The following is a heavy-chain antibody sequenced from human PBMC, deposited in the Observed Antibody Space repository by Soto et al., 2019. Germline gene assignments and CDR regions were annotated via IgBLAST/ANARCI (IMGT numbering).Heavy chain of an antibody. Sequence: EVQLLESGGGLVQPGGSLRLSCAASGFDFSSYAMSWVRQAPGKGLECVSLISGTGVPTLYAESVKGRFAVTRDNSKDTLFLEMNNLRVDDTAMYYGAKSFCSSSSCFFLWVDTWGPGTLVTVSS. CDR1: GFDFSSYA. D-gene: IGHD2-2*01. J-gene: IGHJ5*02. CDR2: ISGTGVPT. V-gene: IGHV3-23*01. CDR3: AKSFCSSSSCFFLWVDT.